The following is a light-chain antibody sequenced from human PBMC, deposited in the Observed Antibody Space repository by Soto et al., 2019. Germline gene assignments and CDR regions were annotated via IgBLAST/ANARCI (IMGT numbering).Light chain of an antibody. CDR1: SSYIGSYNY. J-gene: IGLJ1*01. CDR2: EVS. Sequence: QSALTQPASESASPGPSITISCTGTSSYIGSYNYVYWYQQVTGQGPKLMIYEVSYRPSGVSSRFSGSKSGNTASLTISGLQDADEADYCCSSDTNGNSPWVFGAGSKLTVL. V-gene: IGLV2-14*01. CDR3: SSDTNGNSPWV.